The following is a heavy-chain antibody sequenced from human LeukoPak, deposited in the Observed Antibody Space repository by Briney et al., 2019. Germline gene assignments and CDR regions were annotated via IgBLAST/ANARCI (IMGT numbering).Heavy chain of an antibody. CDR3: ARDMVRGASNDY. CDR2: INPNSGGT. Sequence: ASVKVSCKASGYTFTSFYMHWVRQAPGQGLEWMGWINPNSGGTNYAQKFQGRVTMTRDTSISTAYMELSRLRSDDTAVYYCARDMVRGASNDYWGQGALVTVSS. J-gene: IGHJ4*02. CDR1: GYTFTSFY. D-gene: IGHD3-10*01. V-gene: IGHV1-2*02.